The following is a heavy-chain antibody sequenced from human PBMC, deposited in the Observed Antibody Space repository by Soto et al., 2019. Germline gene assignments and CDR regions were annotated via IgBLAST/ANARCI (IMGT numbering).Heavy chain of an antibody. D-gene: IGHD6-19*01. CDR1: GFSVRDYY. CDR3: ARPPFYSDGWDDY. CDR2: IYSGGNT. V-gene: IGHV3-53*01. Sequence: GGSLRLSCAVSGFSVRDYYMSWVRQAPGKGLEWVALIYSGGNTYYADSVKGRFTISKDTSKNTVSLQMNSLRGEDTALYFCARPPFYSDGWDDYWGQGTQVTSPQ. J-gene: IGHJ4*02.